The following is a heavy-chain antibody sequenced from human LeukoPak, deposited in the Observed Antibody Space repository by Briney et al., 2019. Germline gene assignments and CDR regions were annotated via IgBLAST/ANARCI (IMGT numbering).Heavy chain of an antibody. V-gene: IGHV3-30*02. Sequence: GGSLRLSCAASGFILSNYGMHWVRQAPDRGLEWVAFIRYDGTNKYYADSVEGRFIISRDNSNNTMYLQMSGLRTEDTAVYYCAKDGLDYERWFDPWGQGTLVTVSS. D-gene: IGHD4-17*01. CDR2: IRYDGTNK. J-gene: IGHJ5*02. CDR3: AKDGLDYERWFDP. CDR1: GFILSNYG.